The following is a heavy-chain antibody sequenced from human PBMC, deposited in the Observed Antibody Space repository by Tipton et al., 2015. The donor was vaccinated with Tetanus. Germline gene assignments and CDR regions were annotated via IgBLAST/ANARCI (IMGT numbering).Heavy chain of an antibody. CDR1: GDSLSNGDYY. CDR3: ARDQGITWGGMGYYYGMDV. J-gene: IGHJ6*02. CDR2: IYYSGST. V-gene: IGHV4-30-4*01. Sequence: TLSLTCTVSGDSLSNGDYYWSWIRQPPGKGLESIGYIYYSGSTYYNPSLKSRVTISVDTSKNQFSLRLSSVTAADTAVYYCARDQGITWGGMGYYYGMDVWGQGTTFTVSS. D-gene: IGHD3-16*01.